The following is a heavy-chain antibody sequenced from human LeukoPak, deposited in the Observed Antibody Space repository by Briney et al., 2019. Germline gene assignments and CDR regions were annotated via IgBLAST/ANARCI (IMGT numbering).Heavy chain of an antibody. J-gene: IGHJ6*03. Sequence: PSETLSLTCTVSGGSISSSSYYWGWIRQPPGKGLEWIGSIYTSGSTNFNPSLKSRVTISVDTSKNQFSLKLSSVTAADTAVYYCARETSQKGAHYMDVWGKGTTVTISS. V-gene: IGHV4-39*07. CDR3: ARETSQKGAHYMDV. D-gene: IGHD3-16*01. CDR2: IYTSGST. CDR1: GGSISSSSYY.